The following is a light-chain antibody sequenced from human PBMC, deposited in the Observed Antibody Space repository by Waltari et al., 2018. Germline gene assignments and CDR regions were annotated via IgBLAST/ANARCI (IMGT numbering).Light chain of an antibody. J-gene: IGLJ3*02. V-gene: IGLV1-47*01. CDR2: ENH. CDR3: ATLDDRLSGRV. Sequence: QSVLTQPPSASGTPGPRVTISCSGSTSKIGGYYVHVYQQLPGTAHKLLISENHQRPSGVPDRFSGSKSGTSASLAISGLRSEDEADYYCATLDDRLSGRVFGGGTKLTVL. CDR1: TSKIGGYY.